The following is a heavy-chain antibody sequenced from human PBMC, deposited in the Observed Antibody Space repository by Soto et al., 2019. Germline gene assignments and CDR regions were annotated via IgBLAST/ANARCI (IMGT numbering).Heavy chain of an antibody. CDR1: GFTFDDYG. Sequence: GGSLRLSCAASGFTFDDYGMSWVRQAPGKGLEWVSGINWNGFSTNYADSVKGRLTISRDNAKNSLYLQMNSLRAEDTALYYCARAMVRAGAPFDYWGQGTLVTVSS. V-gene: IGHV3-20*04. CDR2: INWNGFST. CDR3: ARAMVRAGAPFDY. D-gene: IGHD3-10*01. J-gene: IGHJ4*02.